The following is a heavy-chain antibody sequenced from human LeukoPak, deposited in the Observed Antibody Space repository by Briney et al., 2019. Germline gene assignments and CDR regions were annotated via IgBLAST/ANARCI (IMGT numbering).Heavy chain of an antibody. J-gene: IGHJ4*02. CDR3: ATVAAPVDDY. V-gene: IGHV3-11*04. Sequence: SGGSLRLSCAASGFTFSDYYMSWIRQAPGKGLEWVSYISSSGSTIYYADSVKGRFTISRDNSKNTLYLQMNSLRAEDTAVYYCATVAAPVDDYWGQGTLVTVSS. D-gene: IGHD2-15*01. CDR2: ISSSGSTI. CDR1: GFTFSDYY.